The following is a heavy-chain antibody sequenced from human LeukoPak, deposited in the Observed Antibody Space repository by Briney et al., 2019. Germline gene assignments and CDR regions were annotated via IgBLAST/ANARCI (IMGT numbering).Heavy chain of an antibody. CDR2: FDPEDGET. CDR1: GYTLTELS. CDR3: ATEALNVNYYDSSGFDY. J-gene: IGHJ4*02. Sequence: ASVKVSCKVSGYTLTELSTHWVRQAPGKGLEWMGGFDPEDGETIYAQKFQGRVTMTEDTSTDTAYMELSSLRSEDTAVYYCATEALNVNYYDSSGFDYWGQGTLVTVSS. V-gene: IGHV1-24*01. D-gene: IGHD3-22*01.